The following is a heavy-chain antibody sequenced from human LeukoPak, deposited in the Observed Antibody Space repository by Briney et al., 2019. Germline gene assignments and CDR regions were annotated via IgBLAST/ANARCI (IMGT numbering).Heavy chain of an antibody. CDR3: AKGGVYGDYYFDY. V-gene: IGHV3-23*01. D-gene: IGHD4-17*01. CDR2: ISGSGGST. J-gene: IGHJ4*02. Sequence: GGSLRLSCATSGFTFTSYAMSWVRQAPGKGLEWVSGISGSGGSTYYADSVKGRFTISGDNSKNTVYLQMNSLRAEDTALYYCAKGGVYGDYYFDYWGQGTLVTVSS. CDR1: GFTFTSYA.